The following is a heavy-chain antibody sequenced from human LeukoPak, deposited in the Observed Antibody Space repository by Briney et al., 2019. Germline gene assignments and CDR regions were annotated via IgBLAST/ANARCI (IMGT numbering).Heavy chain of an antibody. CDR2: INHSGST. V-gene: IGHV4-34*01. Sequence: SETLSLTCAVYGGSFSGYYWSWIRQPPGKGLEWIGEINHSGSTNYNPSLKSRVTISVDTSKNQFSLKLSSVTAADTAVYYCAKGSCVSSRLPEIDYWGQGTLVTVSS. D-gene: IGHD2-2*01. J-gene: IGHJ4*02. CDR1: GGSFSGYY. CDR3: AKGSCVSSRLPEIDY.